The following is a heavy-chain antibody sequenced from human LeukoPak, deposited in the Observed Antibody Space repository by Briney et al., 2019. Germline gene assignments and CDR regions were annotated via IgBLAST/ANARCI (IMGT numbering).Heavy chain of an antibody. V-gene: IGHV5-51*01. CDR2: IYPGDSDT. Sequence: GESLKISSKGSGYSFASYWIGWVRLMPGQGLEWTGIIYPGDSDTKYSPSFQGRVTISADKSINTAYLQWSSLKASDTAMYYCARHVDDSSGYYYRTMYYFDYWGQGTLVTVSS. D-gene: IGHD3-22*01. CDR1: GYSFASYW. CDR3: ARHVDDSSGYYYRTMYYFDY. J-gene: IGHJ4*02.